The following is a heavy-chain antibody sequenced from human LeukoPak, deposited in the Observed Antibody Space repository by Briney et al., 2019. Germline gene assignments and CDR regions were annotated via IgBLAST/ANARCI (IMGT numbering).Heavy chain of an antibody. V-gene: IGHV4-4*02. CDR2: IYHSGST. J-gene: IGHJ3*02. D-gene: IGHD1-26*01. Sequence: PSETLSLTCAVSGDSISSSNWWSWVRQPPGKGLEWIGEIYHSGSTNYNPSLKSRVTISVDTSNNQFSLNLRSVTAADTAVYYYATTTSGGDAFDIWGQGTMVTVSS. CDR3: ATTTSGGDAFDI. CDR1: GDSISSSNW.